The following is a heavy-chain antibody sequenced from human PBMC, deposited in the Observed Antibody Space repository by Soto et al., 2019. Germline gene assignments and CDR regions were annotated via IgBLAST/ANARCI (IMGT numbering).Heavy chain of an antibody. J-gene: IGHJ4*02. V-gene: IGHV5-51*01. Sequence: PGESLKISCKGSGYSFTSYWIGWVRQMPGKGLEWMGIIYPGDSDTRYSPSFQGQVTISADKSISTAYLQWSSLKASDTAMYYCARTKGSHSSSWYSPPEAYFDYWGQGTLVTVPQ. CDR2: IYPGDSDT. CDR3: ARTKGSHSSSWYSPPEAYFDY. CDR1: GYSFTSYW. D-gene: IGHD6-13*01.